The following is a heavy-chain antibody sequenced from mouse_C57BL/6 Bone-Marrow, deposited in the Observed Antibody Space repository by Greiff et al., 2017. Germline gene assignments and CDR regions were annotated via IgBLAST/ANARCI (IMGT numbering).Heavy chain of an antibody. Sequence: QVQLQQPGAELVKPGASVKLSCKASGYTFTSYWMPWVKQRPGQGLEWIGEIDPSDSYTNYNQKFKGKATLTVDTSSSTAYMQLSSLTSEDSAVYYCARDYYGSSWYFDVWGTGTTVTVSS. CDR1: GYTFTSYW. J-gene: IGHJ1*03. V-gene: IGHV1-50*01. D-gene: IGHD1-1*01. CDR2: IDPSDSYT. CDR3: ARDYYGSSWYFDV.